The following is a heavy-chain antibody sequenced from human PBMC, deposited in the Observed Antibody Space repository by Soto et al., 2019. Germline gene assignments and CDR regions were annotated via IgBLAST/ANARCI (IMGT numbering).Heavy chain of an antibody. CDR1: GFTFSSYS. CDR3: ARLLTTGGLFDY. Sequence: GGSLRLSCAASGFTFSSYSMNWVRQAPGKGLEWVSSISSSSSYIYYADSVKGRFTISRDNAKNSLYLQMNSLRVEDTAVYYCARLLTTGGLFDYWGQGTLVTVSS. CDR2: ISSSSSYI. D-gene: IGHD4-17*01. J-gene: IGHJ4*02. V-gene: IGHV3-21*01.